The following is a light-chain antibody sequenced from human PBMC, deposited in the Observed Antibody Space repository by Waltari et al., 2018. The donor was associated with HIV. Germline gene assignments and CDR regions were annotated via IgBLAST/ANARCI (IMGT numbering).Light chain of an antibody. CDR3: AAWVDSLSGPV. CDR2: RSN. J-gene: IGLJ3*02. Sequence: SVLTQPPSASGTPGQRVTISCSGSSSNIGSNYVYWYQQLPGTAPKLRIYRSNQRPSGVPDRFSGSKSGTSASLAISGLRSEDEADYYCAAWVDSLSGPVFGGGTKLTVL. CDR1: SSNIGSNY. V-gene: IGLV1-47*01.